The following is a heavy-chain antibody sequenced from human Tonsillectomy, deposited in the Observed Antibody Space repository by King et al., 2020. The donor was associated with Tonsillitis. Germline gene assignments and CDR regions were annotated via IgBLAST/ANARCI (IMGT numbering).Heavy chain of an antibody. CDR3: ARGHRPGGITMVRGVSHFDY. CDR2: INHSGST. CDR1: GGSFSGYY. V-gene: IGHV4-34*01. Sequence: VQLQQWGAGLLKPSETLSLTCAVYGGSFSGYYWSWIRQPPGKGLEWIGEINHSGSTNYNPSLKSRVTVSVDTSKNQFSLKLSSVTAADTAVYYCARGHRPGGITMVRGVSHFDYWGQGTRVTVSS. D-gene: IGHD3-10*01. J-gene: IGHJ4*02.